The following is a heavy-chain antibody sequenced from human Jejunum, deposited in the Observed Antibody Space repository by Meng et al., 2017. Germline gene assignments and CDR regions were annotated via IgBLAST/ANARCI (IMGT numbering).Heavy chain of an antibody. Sequence: QISSKASCPPHVKPQNALTLTCTFAGFSLSNSGMALAWIRQPTGEALEWLALIYVDDDKRYSTSLKNRLTNTKDTSGNQVVLTLTDTVPSDTATYYCAHAPAGTELLAVDFWGPGTLVTVSS. CDR3: AHAPAGTELLAVDF. D-gene: IGHD3-3*02. CDR1: GFSLSNSGMA. J-gene: IGHJ4*02. V-gene: IGHV2-5*02. CDR2: IYVDDDK.